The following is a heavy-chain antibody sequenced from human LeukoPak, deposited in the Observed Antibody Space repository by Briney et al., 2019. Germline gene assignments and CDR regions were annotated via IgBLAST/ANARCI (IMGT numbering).Heavy chain of an antibody. CDR3: ARDQSLGGYSYGYIDN. Sequence: PGGSLRLSCAASGFTFSSHSMNWVRQAPGKGRVWVSRINSDGSSTSYADSVKGRFTISRDNAKNTLYLQMNSLRAEDTAVYYCARDQSLGGYSYGYIDNWGQGTLVTVSS. CDR1: GFTFSSHS. D-gene: IGHD5-18*01. J-gene: IGHJ4*02. CDR2: INSDGSST. V-gene: IGHV3-74*01.